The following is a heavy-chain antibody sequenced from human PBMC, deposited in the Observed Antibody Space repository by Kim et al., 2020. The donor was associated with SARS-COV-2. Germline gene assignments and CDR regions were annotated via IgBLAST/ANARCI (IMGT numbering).Heavy chain of an antibody. Sequence: SETLSLTCTVSGGSISSSSYYWGWIRQPPGKGLEWIGSIYYSGSTYYNPSLKSRVTISVDTSKNQFSLKLSSVTAADTAVYYCARLHLGELSPGIDYWGQGTLVTVSS. D-gene: IGHD3-16*02. J-gene: IGHJ4*02. CDR1: GGSISSSSYY. V-gene: IGHV4-39*01. CDR2: IYYSGST. CDR3: ARLHLGELSPGIDY.